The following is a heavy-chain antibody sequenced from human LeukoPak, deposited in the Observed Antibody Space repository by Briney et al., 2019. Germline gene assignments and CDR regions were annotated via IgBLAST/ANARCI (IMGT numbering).Heavy chain of an antibody. J-gene: IGHJ4*02. CDR1: GGTFSSYA. V-gene: IGHV1-69*13. Sequence: SVKVSCKASGGTFSSYAISWVRQAPGQGLEWMGGIIPIFGTANYAQKFQGRVTITADESTSTAYMELSSLRSEDTAVYYCARGSSCSGGSCYHYLFDYWGQGTLVTVSS. CDR2: IIPIFGTA. D-gene: IGHD2-15*01. CDR3: ARGSSCSGGSCYHYLFDY.